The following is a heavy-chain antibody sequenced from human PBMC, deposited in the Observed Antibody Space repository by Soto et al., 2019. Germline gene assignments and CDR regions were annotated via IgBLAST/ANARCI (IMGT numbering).Heavy chain of an antibody. Sequence: SETLSLTCTVSGGSISSISYYWGWIRQPPGKGLEWIGSIYYSGSTYYNPSLKSRVTISVDTSKNQFSLKLSSVTAADTAVYYCARATGTTLGPDAFDIWGQGTMVT. J-gene: IGHJ3*02. D-gene: IGHD1-1*01. CDR3: ARATGTTLGPDAFDI. CDR2: IYYSGST. CDR1: GGSISSISYY. V-gene: IGHV4-39*01.